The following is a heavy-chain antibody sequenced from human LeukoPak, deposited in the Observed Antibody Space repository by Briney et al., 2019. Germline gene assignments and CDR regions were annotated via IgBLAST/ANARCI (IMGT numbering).Heavy chain of an antibody. J-gene: IGHJ4*02. CDR1: GHTFTSYD. CDR3: ARVGVTGYYYGSGSYYYFDY. V-gene: IGHV1-8*01. CDR2: MNPNSGNT. Sequence: ASVKVSCKASGHTFTSYDINWVRQATGQGLERMGWMNPNSGNTGYAQKFQGRVTMTRNTSISTAYMELSSLRSEDTAVYYCARVGVTGYYYGSGSYYYFDYWGQGTLVTVSS. D-gene: IGHD3-10*01.